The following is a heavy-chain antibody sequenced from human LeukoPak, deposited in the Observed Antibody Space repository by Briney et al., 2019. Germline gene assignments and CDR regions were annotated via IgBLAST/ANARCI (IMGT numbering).Heavy chain of an antibody. CDR1: GGSISIYY. Sequence: PSETLSLTCTVSGGSISIYYWSWIRQPPGKGLEWIGYIYYSGSTNYNPSLKSRVTISVDTSKNQFSLKLSSVTAADTAVYYCASGVVVVAGYYGMDVWGQGTTVTVSS. D-gene: IGHD2-15*01. CDR3: ASGVVVVAGYYGMDV. J-gene: IGHJ6*02. CDR2: IYYSGST. V-gene: IGHV4-59*01.